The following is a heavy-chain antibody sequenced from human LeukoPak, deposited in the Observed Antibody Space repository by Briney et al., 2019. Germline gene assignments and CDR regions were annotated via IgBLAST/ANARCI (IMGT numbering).Heavy chain of an antibody. Sequence: SETLSLTCTVSGGSISSSSYYWGWIRQPPGKGLEWIGSIYYSGSTYYNPSLKSRVTISVDTSKNQFSLKLNSVTAADTAVYYCARDAGYQLSRRDYYAMDVWGQGTTVTVSS. J-gene: IGHJ6*02. CDR3: ARDAGYQLSRRDYYAMDV. V-gene: IGHV4-39*07. D-gene: IGHD2-2*01. CDR2: IYYSGST. CDR1: GGSISSSSYY.